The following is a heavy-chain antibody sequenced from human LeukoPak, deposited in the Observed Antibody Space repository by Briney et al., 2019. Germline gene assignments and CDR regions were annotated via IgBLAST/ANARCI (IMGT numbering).Heavy chain of an antibody. CDR3: HIVVVTAIGVPFDI. V-gene: IGHV3-33*08. CDR2: IWYDGSNK. Sequence: QAGGSLRLSCAASGFTFSNYGMHWVRQAPGKGLEWEAVIWYDGSNKYYADSVKGRFTISRDNSKNTLYLQMNDLRAEDTAVYYCHIVVVTAIGVPFDIWGQGTMVTVSP. D-gene: IGHD2-21*02. J-gene: IGHJ3*02. CDR1: GFTFSNYG.